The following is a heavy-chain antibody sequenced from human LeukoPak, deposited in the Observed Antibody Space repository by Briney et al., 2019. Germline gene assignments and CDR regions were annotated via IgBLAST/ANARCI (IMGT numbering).Heavy chain of an antibody. CDR1: GGSFSGYY. V-gene: IGHV4-34*01. CDR3: ARYSGYHNYYYYYYMDV. D-gene: IGHD3-3*01. Sequence: SETLSLTCAVYGGSFSGYYWSWIRQPPGKGLEWMGEINHSGSTNYNPSLKRRVTISVDTSQNQFSLKLSSVTAADTAVYYCARYSGYHNYYYYYYMDVWGKGTTVTVSS. CDR2: INHSGST. J-gene: IGHJ6*03.